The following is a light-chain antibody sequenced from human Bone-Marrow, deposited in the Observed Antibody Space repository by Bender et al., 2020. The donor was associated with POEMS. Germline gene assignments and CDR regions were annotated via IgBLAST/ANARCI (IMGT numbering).Light chain of an antibody. CDR1: SSDVGGYNY. Sequence: QSVLTQPPSASGSPGQSVAISCTGTSSDVGGYNYVSWYQQHPGRAPKLMIYEVTKRSSGAPDRFSGSKSGDTASLTISGLQADDEADYYCSSYSGINNFVFGTGTKVTVL. J-gene: IGLJ1*01. V-gene: IGLV2-8*01. CDR3: SSYSGINNFV. CDR2: EVT.